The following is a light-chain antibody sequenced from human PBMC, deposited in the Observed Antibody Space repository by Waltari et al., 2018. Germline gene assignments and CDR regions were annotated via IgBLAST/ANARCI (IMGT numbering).Light chain of an antibody. J-gene: IGKJ5*01. CDR1: QSVLHSSNNKNY. CDR3: QQHYTAPIT. Sequence: DIVMTQSPDFLAVSLGERATINCKSSQSVLHSSNNKNYLAWYQQKPGQPLKLLMYWASTRESGVPDRFSGSGSGTDFTLTISSLQAEDVAVYYCQQHYTAPITFGQGTRLDIK. V-gene: IGKV4-1*01. CDR2: WAS.